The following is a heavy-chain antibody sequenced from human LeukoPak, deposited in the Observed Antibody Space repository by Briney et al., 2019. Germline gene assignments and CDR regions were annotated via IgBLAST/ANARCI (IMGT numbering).Heavy chain of an antibody. D-gene: IGHD2-21*01. CDR2: INPSGSST. J-gene: IGHJ3*02. CDR3: ASSSGTPGNPTLFRGILDAFDI. CDR1: GYTLTSYY. Sequence: GASVKVSCKASGYTLTSYYMHWVRQAPGQGLEWMGIINPSGSSTSYAQKFQGRVTMTRDMSTSTVYMELSSLRSEDTAVYYCASSSGTPGNPTLFRGILDAFDIWGQGTMVTVSS. V-gene: IGHV1-46*01.